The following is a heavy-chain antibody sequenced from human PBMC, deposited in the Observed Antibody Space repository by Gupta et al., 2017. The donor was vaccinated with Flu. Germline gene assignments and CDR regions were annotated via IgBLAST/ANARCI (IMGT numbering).Heavy chain of an antibody. Sequence: EVQLVESGGGLVQPGRSLRLSCAASGFTFDDYAMHWVRQAPGKGLEWVSGISWNSGSIGYADSVKGRFTISRDNAKNSLYLQMNSLRAEDTALYYCAKSLAGTTIPVDYWGQGTLVTVSS. V-gene: IGHV3-9*01. J-gene: IGHJ4*02. D-gene: IGHD1-7*01. CDR2: ISWNSGSI. CDR3: AKSLAGTTIPVDY. CDR1: GFTFDDYA.